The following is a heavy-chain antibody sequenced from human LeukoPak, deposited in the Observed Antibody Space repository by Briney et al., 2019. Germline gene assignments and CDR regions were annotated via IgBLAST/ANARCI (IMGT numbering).Heavy chain of an antibody. Sequence: PGGSLRLFCAASGFTFRSYGMHWVRQAPGKGLEWVAVIWYDGSNKYYADSVKGRFTISRDNSKNTLYLQMNSLRAEDTAVYYCARGQGCSSTSCYPEGVDYWGQGTLVTVSS. CDR3: ARGQGCSSTSCYPEGVDY. CDR1: GFTFRSYG. D-gene: IGHD2-2*01. V-gene: IGHV3-33*01. CDR2: IWYDGSNK. J-gene: IGHJ4*02.